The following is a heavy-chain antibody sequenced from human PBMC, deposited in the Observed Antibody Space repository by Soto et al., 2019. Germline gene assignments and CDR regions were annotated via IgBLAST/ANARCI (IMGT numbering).Heavy chain of an antibody. CDR1: GFTFSSYS. J-gene: IGHJ5*02. CDR2: ISSSSSYI. CDR3: ARDSGSGISGWFDP. D-gene: IGHD3-10*01. Sequence: KPGGSLRLSCAASGFTFSSYSMNWVRQAPGKGLEWVSSISSSSSYIYYADSVKGRFTISRDNAKNSLYLQMNSLRAEDTAVYYCARDSGSGISGWFDPWGQGTLVTVSS. V-gene: IGHV3-21*01.